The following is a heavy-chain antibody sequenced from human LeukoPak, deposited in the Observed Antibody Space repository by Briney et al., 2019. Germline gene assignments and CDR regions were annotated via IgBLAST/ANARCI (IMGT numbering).Heavy chain of an antibody. CDR1: GSDFSNYW. CDR3: ARQTGYSSTLDY. Sequence: GESLKISCKGSGSDFSNYWIGWVRPLPGKGLESMGFIYAGESDTKYTHSFQGPVTISVDDSINTAYLQWSSLKASDTAIYYCARQTGYSSTLDYWGQGTLVTVSS. CDR2: IYAGESDT. V-gene: IGHV5-51*01. J-gene: IGHJ4*02. D-gene: IGHD3-9*01.